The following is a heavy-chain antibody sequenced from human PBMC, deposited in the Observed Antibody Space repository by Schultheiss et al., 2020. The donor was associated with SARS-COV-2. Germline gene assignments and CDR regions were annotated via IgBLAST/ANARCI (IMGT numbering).Heavy chain of an antibody. Sequence: GGSLRLSCAASGFTFSSYAMHWVRQAPGKGLEWVSSIGASAGTPYYAESVKGRFTIIKDNSKNTLFLQMNSLRAEDTAVYYCASIYPGLAIKDYWGQGTLVTVSS. CDR3: ASIYPGLAIKDY. CDR1: GFTFSSYA. D-gene: IGHD2-21*01. J-gene: IGHJ4*02. CDR2: IGASAGTP. V-gene: IGHV3-23*01.